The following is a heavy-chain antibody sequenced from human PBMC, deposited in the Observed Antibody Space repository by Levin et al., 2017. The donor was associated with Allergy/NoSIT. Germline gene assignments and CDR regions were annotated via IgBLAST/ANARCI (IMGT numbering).Heavy chain of an antibody. V-gene: IGHV3-23*01. CDR3: ARDEWRADCSSTSCYLFDY. CDR1: GFTFRSYA. CDR2: ISASGGDT. J-gene: IGHJ4*02. Sequence: PGGSLRLSCAASGFTFRSYAMNWVRQAPGKGLEWVSGISASGGDTYYADSVKGRLTISRDNSENTLHLQMSSLRAEDTAMYYCARDEWRADCSSTSCYLFDYWGQGTLVTVSS. D-gene: IGHD2-2*01.